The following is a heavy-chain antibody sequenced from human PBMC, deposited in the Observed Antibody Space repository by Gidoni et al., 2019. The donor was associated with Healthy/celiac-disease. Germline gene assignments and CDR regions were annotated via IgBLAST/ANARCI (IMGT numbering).Heavy chain of an antibody. CDR2: MSGSGGST. Sequence: EVQLLESGGGLLQPGGSLRLSCAASGFTFSRYDMSWGRQAPGKGLEWGSAMSGSGGSTYYADSVKGRFTISRDKSKNTLYLQMNSLRAEDTAVYYCAKESGFRMTTVTTVEFYYWGQGTLVTVSS. D-gene: IGHD4-4*01. V-gene: IGHV3-23*01. CDR3: AKESGFRMTTVTTVEFYY. CDR1: GFTFSRYD. J-gene: IGHJ4*02.